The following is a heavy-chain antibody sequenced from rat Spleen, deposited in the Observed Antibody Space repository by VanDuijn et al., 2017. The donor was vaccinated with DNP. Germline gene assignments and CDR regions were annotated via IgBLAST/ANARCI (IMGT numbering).Heavy chain of an antibody. CDR1: GFTFSSYW. CDR2: INTDGGST. J-gene: IGHJ2*01. Sequence: EVQLVETGGGLVQPGRSLKLSCVASGFTFSSYWMYWIRQAPGKGLEWVSSINTDGGSTYYRDSVKGRFTISRDNAKSSLYLQMDSLRSEDTATYYCTRSNNYYFDYWGQGVMVTVSS. V-gene: IGHV5-58*01. CDR3: TRSNNYYFDY. D-gene: IGHD1-10*01.